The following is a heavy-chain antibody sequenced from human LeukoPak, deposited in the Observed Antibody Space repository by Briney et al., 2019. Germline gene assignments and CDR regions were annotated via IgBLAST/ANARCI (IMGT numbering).Heavy chain of an antibody. Sequence: GGSLRLSCAASGFTFSSYGMHWVRQAPGKGLEWVAVISYDGSNKYYADSVKGRFTISRDNSKNTLYLQMNSLRAEDTAVYYCAKTGPYGGNSGPWYFDLWGRGTLVTVSS. CDR3: AKTGPYGGNSGPWYFDL. CDR2: ISYDGSNK. J-gene: IGHJ2*01. D-gene: IGHD4-23*01. V-gene: IGHV3-30*18. CDR1: GFTFSSYG.